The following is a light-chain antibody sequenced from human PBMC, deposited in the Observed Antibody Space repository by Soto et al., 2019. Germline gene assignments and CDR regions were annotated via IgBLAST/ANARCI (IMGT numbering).Light chain of an antibody. CDR2: EVS. V-gene: IGLV2-14*01. Sequence: QSVLTQPASVSGSPGQSITISCTGTSSDVGGYNYVSWYQQHPGKAPKLMIYEVSNRPSGVSNRFSGSKSGNTAPLTISGLQAEGEADYYCSSYTSSSTYVFGTGTKVTVL. J-gene: IGLJ1*01. CDR3: SSYTSSSTYV. CDR1: SSDVGGYNY.